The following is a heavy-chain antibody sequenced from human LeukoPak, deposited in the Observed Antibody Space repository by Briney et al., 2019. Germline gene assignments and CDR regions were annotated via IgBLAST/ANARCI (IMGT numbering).Heavy chain of an antibody. Sequence: GGSLRLSCAASGFTFSIYEINWVRQAPGKGLEWLSHISTSGTSIHYADSVKGRFTISRDNAENSLYLQMDSLRVEDTAVYFCARDATTELGTVYMDVWGKGTTVTISS. V-gene: IGHV3-48*03. D-gene: IGHD4-17*01. CDR1: GFTFSIYE. CDR2: ISTSGTSI. CDR3: ARDATTELGTVYMDV. J-gene: IGHJ6*03.